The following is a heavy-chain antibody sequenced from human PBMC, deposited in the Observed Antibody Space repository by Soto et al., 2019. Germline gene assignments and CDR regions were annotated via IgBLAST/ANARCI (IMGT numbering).Heavy chain of an antibody. J-gene: IGHJ4*02. V-gene: IGHV4-4*07. D-gene: IGHD2-21*02. Sequence: QLQLQESGPGQVRPSETLSLTCIVSGVSVTSYTWSWVRQPANKGLEWIGRVFSSVSATYNPSLKCRVSISMDTAEKRISLKLDSVTAADAGVYFCARDGMTTGDTWGPGTLVTVSS. CDR1: GVSVTSYT. CDR3: ARDGMTTGDT. CDR2: VFSSVSA.